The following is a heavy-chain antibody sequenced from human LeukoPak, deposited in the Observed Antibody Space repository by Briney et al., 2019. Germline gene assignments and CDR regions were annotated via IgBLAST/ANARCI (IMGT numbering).Heavy chain of an antibody. CDR1: GFTFSSYG. J-gene: IGHJ4*02. CDR3: AKHRRVATIRAPFDY. D-gene: IGHD5-12*01. CDR2: IRYDGSNK. V-gene: IGHV3-30*02. Sequence: PGGSLRLSCAASGFTFSSYGMHWVRQAPGKGLEWVAFIRYDGSNKYYADSVKGRFTISRDNSKNTLYLQMNSLRAEDTAVYYRAKHRRVATIRAPFDYWGQGTLVTVSS.